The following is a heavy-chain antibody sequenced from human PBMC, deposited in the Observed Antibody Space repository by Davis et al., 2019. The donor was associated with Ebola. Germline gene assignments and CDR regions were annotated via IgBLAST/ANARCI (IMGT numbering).Heavy chain of an antibody. CDR3: ARGRPGRGYSYLP. Sequence: SETLSLTCAVYGGSFSGYYWSWIRQPPGKGLEWIGEINHSGSTNYNPSLKSQVTITVDTSKNQFSLKLSSVTAADTAVYYCARGRPGRGYSYLPWGQGTLVTVSS. D-gene: IGHD5-18*01. V-gene: IGHV4-34*01. J-gene: IGHJ5*02. CDR2: INHSGST. CDR1: GGSFSGYY.